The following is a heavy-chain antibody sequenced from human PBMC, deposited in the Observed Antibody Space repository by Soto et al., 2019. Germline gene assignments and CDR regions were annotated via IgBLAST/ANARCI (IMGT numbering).Heavy chain of an antibody. Sequence: QVQLVQSGAEVKKPGSSVKVSCKASGGTFSSYTISWVRQAPGQGLEWMGRSIPILGIANYAQKFQGRVTLTADKSTSTAYMELSSLRSEDTAVYVCASAWLGELLGYYGMDVWGQGTTVTVSS. D-gene: IGHD3-10*01. J-gene: IGHJ6*02. CDR1: GGTFSSYT. V-gene: IGHV1-69*02. CDR2: SIPILGIA. CDR3: ASAWLGELLGYYGMDV.